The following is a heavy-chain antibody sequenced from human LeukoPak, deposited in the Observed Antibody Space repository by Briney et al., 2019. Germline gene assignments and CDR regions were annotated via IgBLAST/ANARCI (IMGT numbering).Heavy chain of an antibody. J-gene: IGHJ4*02. V-gene: IGHV3-7*01. CDR1: GFTFSTYW. Sequence: GGSLRLACAASGFTFSTYWITWLRQAPGKWREWVANIKQDGSETYYVDSVKGRFTISRDNAKNSLYLQMNSLRAEDTAVYYCARHTGTYFNYWGQGTLVTVSS. D-gene: IGHD1-26*01. CDR2: IKQDGSET. CDR3: ARHTGTYFNY.